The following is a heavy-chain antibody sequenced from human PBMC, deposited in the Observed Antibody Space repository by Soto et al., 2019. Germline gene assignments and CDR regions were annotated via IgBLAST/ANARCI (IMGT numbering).Heavy chain of an antibody. CDR2: IYYSGST. Sequence: SETLSLTCTVSGGPISSYYWSWIRQPPGKGLEWIGYIYYSGSTNYNPSLKSRVTISVDTSKNQFSLKLSYVTAADTAVYYCARVIVGATTYGAFDIWGQGAMVTVSS. CDR3: ARVIVGATTYGAFDI. D-gene: IGHD1-26*01. J-gene: IGHJ3*02. V-gene: IGHV4-59*12. CDR1: GGPISSYY.